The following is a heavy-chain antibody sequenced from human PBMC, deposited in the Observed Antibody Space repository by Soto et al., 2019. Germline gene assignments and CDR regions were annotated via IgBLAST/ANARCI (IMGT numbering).Heavy chain of an antibody. Sequence: SETLSLTCTVSGGSISSYYWSWIRQPPGKGLEWIGYIYYSGSTNYNPSLKSRVTISVDTSKNQFSLKLSSVTAADTAVYYCARDNGDYDFWSGYYQVGNWFDPWGQGTLVTVSS. D-gene: IGHD3-3*01. J-gene: IGHJ5*02. V-gene: IGHV4-59*01. CDR2: IYYSGST. CDR1: GGSISSYY. CDR3: ARDNGDYDFWSGYYQVGNWFDP.